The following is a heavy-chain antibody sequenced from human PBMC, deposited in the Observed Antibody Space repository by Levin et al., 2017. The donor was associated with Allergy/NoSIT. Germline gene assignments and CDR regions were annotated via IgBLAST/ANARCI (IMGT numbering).Heavy chain of an antibody. CDR2: ISDDGSHK. V-gene: IGHV3-30*18. CDR3: AKDRSSGYYYFLFDN. D-gene: IGHD3-22*01. CDR1: GFSFSSHG. J-gene: IGHJ4*02. Sequence: GGSLRLSCEASGFSFSSHGMHWVRQAPGKGLEWVALISDDGSHKYYADSVKGRFTMSRDISKNKLDLQMNSLRAEDTAIYYCAKDRSSGYYYFLFDNWGQGTLVTVSS.